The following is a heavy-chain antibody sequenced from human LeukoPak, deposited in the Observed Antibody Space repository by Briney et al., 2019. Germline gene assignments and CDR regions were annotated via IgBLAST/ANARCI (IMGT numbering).Heavy chain of an antibody. V-gene: IGHV5-51*01. CDR3: ARRQGCSSTSCPPDS. Sequence: GESLKISCRGSGYSFTTYWIGWVRQMPGKGLEWMGMIYPGDSDTRYSPSFPGQVTMSADKSINPTYLQWSSLKASDTAMYYCARRQGCSSTSCPPDSWGQGTLVTVSS. J-gene: IGHJ4*02. CDR1: GYSFTTYW. D-gene: IGHD2-2*01. CDR2: IYPGDSDT.